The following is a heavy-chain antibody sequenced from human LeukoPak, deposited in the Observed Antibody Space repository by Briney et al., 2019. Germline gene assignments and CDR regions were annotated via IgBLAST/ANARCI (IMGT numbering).Heavy chain of an antibody. CDR3: ARDRVVATQYYFDS. D-gene: IGHD5-12*01. CDR1: GGIFSSHA. Sequence: SVKVSCKASGGIFSSHAFSWVRQAPGQGLEWMGTIIPAFDTANYAQRFQDRVTITADESTSTAYMELSSLRSKDTAVYYCARDRVVATQYYFDSWGQGTLVTVSS. V-gene: IGHV1-69*13. CDR2: IIPAFDTA. J-gene: IGHJ4*02.